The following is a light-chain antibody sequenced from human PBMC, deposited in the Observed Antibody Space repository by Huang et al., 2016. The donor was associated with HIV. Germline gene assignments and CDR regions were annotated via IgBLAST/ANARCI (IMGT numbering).Light chain of an antibody. J-gene: IGKJ1*01. CDR2: AAS. CDR3: QQGST. V-gene: IGKV1-39*01. CDR1: QNIENY. Sequence: DIQITQSPSSLAASVGDRVTITCRASQNIENYLSWYQQKPGKAPKLFIYAASNLQRGVPVKFSARGAETHFILSINGLQPEDSATYFCQQGSTFGPGTKVQVK.